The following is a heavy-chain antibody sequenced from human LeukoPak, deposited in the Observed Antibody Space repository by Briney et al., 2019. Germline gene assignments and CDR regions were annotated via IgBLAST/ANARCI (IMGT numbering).Heavy chain of an antibody. CDR3: ARDTLGEGEDANYAVYYFDY. V-gene: IGHV3-21*01. Sequence: GGSLRLSCAASGFTFSSYSMNWVRQAPGKGLEWVSSISSSSYIYYADSVKGRFTISRDNAKNSLDLQMNSLRAEDTAIYYCARDTLGEGEDANYAVYYFDYWGQGTLVTVSS. J-gene: IGHJ4*02. D-gene: IGHD4/OR15-4a*01. CDR1: GFTFSSYS. CDR2: ISSSSYI.